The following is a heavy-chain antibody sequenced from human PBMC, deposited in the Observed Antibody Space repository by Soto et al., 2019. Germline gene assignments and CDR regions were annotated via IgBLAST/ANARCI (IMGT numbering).Heavy chain of an antibody. CDR1: GYAFASCA. Sequence: ASVKVSCKASGYAFASCAISWVRQAPGQGLEWMGWISAYNGNTNYAQKLQGRVTMTRSTSISTAYMELSSLRSEDTAVYYCARGQRIAAAGQAANWFDPWGQGTLVTVSS. CDR3: ARGQRIAAAGQAANWFDP. D-gene: IGHD6-13*01. V-gene: IGHV1-18*01. CDR2: ISAYNGNT. J-gene: IGHJ5*02.